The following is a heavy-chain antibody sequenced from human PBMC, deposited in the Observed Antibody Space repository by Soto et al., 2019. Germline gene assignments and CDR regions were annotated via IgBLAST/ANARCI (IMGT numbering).Heavy chain of an antibody. D-gene: IGHD3-9*01. Sequence: EVQLVESGGGLVQPGGSLKLSCAASGFTFSGSAMHWVRQASGKGLEWVGRVRSKANSYATSYAASVKGRFTISRDDSKNTAYLQMNSLKTEDTAVYYCTSLRYSDWYETNWGQGTLVTVSS. V-gene: IGHV3-73*02. CDR1: GFTFSGSA. CDR2: VRSKANSYAT. J-gene: IGHJ4*02. CDR3: TSLRYSDWYETN.